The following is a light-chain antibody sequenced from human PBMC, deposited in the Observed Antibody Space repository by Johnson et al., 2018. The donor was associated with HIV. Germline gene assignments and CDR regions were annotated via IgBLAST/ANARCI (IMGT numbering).Light chain of an antibody. CDR3: GTWDSSLSADSYF. CDR1: SSNIGNNY. Sequence: QSVLSQPPSVSAAPGQKVTISCSGSSSNIGNNYVSWYQQLPGTAPKLLIYENNKRPSGIPDRFSGSKSGTSATLGITGLQTGDEADYYCGTWDSSLSADSYFFGSWTKVTVL. V-gene: IGLV1-51*02. CDR2: ENN. J-gene: IGLJ1*01.